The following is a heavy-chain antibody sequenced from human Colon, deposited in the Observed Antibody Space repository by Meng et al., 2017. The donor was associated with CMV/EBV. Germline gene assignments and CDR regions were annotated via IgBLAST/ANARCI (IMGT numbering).Heavy chain of an antibody. V-gene: IGHV4-59*01. D-gene: IGHD4-17*01. CDR1: GGSISGYY. J-gene: IGHJ5*02. CDR2: IYYSGST. CDR3: ARVYGDYRFDP. Sequence: SETLSLTCTVSGGSISGYYWSWIRQPPGKGLEWIAYIYYSGSTNYNPSLKSRVTISVDTTKNQFSLKMNSVTAADTAVYYCARVYGDYRFDPWGQGTLVTVSS.